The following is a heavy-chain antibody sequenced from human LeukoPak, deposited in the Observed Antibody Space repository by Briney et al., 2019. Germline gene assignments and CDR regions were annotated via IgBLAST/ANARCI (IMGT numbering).Heavy chain of an antibody. V-gene: IGHV3-30*18. CDR2: ISYDGSNK. Sequence: PGRSLRLSCAASGFTFSSYSMHWVRQAPGKGLEWVAVISYDGSNKYYADSVKGRFTISRDNSKNTLYLQMNSLRAEDTAVYYCAKHGPVDWGPVLDYWGQGTLVTVSS. D-gene: IGHD3/OR15-3a*01. CDR3: AKHGPVDWGPVLDY. J-gene: IGHJ4*02. CDR1: GFTFSSYS.